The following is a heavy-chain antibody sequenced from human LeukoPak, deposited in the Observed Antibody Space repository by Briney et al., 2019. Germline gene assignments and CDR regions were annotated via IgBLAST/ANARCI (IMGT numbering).Heavy chain of an antibody. Sequence: GGSLRLSCGASGFXFSSYVMTWVRQAPGKGLEWVSGISGSGGSTYDADSVKGRFTVSRDNSKSTLYLQLNSLRVEDTAVYYCAKVDGVRAAPGRGRVDSWGQGTLVTVSS. J-gene: IGHJ4*02. CDR3: AKVDGVRAAPGRGRVDS. CDR1: GFXFSSYV. D-gene: IGHD6-13*01. V-gene: IGHV3-23*01. CDR2: ISGSGGST.